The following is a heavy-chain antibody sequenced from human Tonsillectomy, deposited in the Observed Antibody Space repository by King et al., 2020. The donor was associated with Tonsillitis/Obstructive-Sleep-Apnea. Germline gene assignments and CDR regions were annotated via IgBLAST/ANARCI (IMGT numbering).Heavy chain of an antibody. CDR2: INPSDVIT. V-gene: IGHV1-46*01. Sequence: QLVQSGAEVKKPGASVKVSCKASGYTFTRNYVHWVRQAPGQGLEWMGIINPSDVITTYAQNFQGRVTMTRETSTSTVNMVLSSLRAEDTAVYYCVRDDKDGRHLDYWGQGSLVSVSS. CDR3: VRDDKDGRHLDY. CDR1: GYTFTRNY. J-gene: IGHJ4*02. D-gene: IGHD2-15*01.